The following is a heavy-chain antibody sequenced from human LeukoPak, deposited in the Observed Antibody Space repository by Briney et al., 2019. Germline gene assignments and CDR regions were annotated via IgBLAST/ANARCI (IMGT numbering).Heavy chain of an antibody. D-gene: IGHD3/OR15-3a*01. Sequence: GGSLRLSCAASGFTFSRYGMHWVRQAPGKGLEWVAFIRYDGSNKFYADSVKGRFTISRDNAKNSLYLQMNSLRAEDTAVYYCARGGLISLANTPLGAFDIWGQGTMVSVSS. J-gene: IGHJ3*02. CDR1: GFTFSRYG. CDR2: IRYDGSNK. V-gene: IGHV3-30*02. CDR3: ARGGLISLANTPLGAFDI.